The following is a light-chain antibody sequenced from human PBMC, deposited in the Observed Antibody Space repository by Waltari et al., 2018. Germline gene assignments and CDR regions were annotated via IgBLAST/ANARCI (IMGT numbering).Light chain of an antibody. CDR3: QQYNNWSPGT. J-gene: IGKJ1*01. CDR2: RAS. CDR1: PTIGRS. Sequence: ETVVTQSPATLSISPGDRAPISCRTSPTIGRSLACYQQRPGQAPRLLISRASTRATGIPDRFSGSGSETEFTLTISSLQSEDIAVYYCQQYNNWSPGTFGQGTKVEI. V-gene: IGKV3D-15*01.